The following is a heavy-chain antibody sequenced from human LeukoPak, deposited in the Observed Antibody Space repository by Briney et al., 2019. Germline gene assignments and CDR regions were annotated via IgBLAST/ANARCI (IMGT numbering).Heavy chain of an antibody. Sequence: GGSLRLPCAASGVTFSRHSMDRVLQAPGKGLVWVSGISNDGTSTTYADPGKGRFTRRRDNAMNTLYLQMHSLSAEDTAVYSCARGWFGPDSCGQGTLVTVSS. CDR3: ARGWFGPDS. D-gene: IGHD3-10*01. J-gene: IGHJ5*01. CDR2: ISNDGTST. V-gene: IGHV3-74*01. CDR1: GVTFSRHS.